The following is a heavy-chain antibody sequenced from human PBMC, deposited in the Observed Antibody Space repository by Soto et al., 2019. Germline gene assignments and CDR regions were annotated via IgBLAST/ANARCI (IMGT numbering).Heavy chain of an antibody. CDR1: GFTFSTCG. CDR3: AKDLQAYGDYDYYCYGLDV. V-gene: IGHV3-30*18. CDR2: ISYDGNNQ. J-gene: IGHJ6*02. D-gene: IGHD4-17*01. Sequence: QLVESGGGVVPPGASLRLSCAASGFTFSTCGTHWVRQTPGKALYCVAVISYDGNNQVYADAVKGRFTISRDNFKNTVELVMNNLKVDDTAVYYCAKDLQAYGDYDYYCYGLDVWGQGATVSVSS.